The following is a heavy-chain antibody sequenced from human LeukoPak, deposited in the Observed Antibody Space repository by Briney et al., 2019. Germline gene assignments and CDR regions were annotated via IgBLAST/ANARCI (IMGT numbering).Heavy chain of an antibody. CDR2: ISHSGGT. Sequence: PSETLSLTCAVSGGSFSGYSWSWIRQPPGKGLEWIGEISHSGGTNFNPSLKSRAILSVDTSKNQFSLKLSSVTAADTAVYYCAREEGGYDYWYFDLWGRGTLVTVSS. D-gene: IGHD5-12*01. J-gene: IGHJ2*01. CDR3: AREEGGYDYWYFDL. CDR1: GGSFSGYS. V-gene: IGHV4-34*01.